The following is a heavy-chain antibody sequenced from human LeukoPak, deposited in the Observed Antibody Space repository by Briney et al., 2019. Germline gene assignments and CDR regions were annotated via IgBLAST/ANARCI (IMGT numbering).Heavy chain of an antibody. V-gene: IGHV1-69*02. CDR3: ASLVGGLRRENYYYYGMDV. CDR1: GGTFSSYT. J-gene: IGHJ6*02. D-gene: IGHD5-12*01. CDR2: IIPILGIA. Sequence: ASVKVSCKASGGTFSSYTISWVRQAPGPGLEWMGRIIPILGIANYAQKFQGRVTITADKSTSTAYMELSSLRSEDTAVYYCASLVGGLRRENYYYYGMDVWGQGTTVTVSS.